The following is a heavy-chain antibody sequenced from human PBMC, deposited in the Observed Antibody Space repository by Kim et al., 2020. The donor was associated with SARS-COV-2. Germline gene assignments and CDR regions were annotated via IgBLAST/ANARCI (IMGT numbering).Heavy chain of an antibody. CDR3: ARGKGVYPYYYGSGSFLGGSTTKNWFDP. V-gene: IGHV4-34*01. J-gene: IGHJ5*02. CDR1: GGSFSGYY. D-gene: IGHD3-10*01. Sequence: SETLSLTCAVYGGSFSGYYWSWIRQPPGKGLEWIGEINHSGSTNYNPSLKSRVTISVDTSKNQFSLKLSSVTAADTAVYYCARGKGVYPYYYGSGSFLGGSTTKNWFDPWGQGTLVTVSS. CDR2: INHSGST.